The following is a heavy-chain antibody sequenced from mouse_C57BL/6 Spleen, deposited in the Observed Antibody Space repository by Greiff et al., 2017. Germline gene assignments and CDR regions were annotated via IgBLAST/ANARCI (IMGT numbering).Heavy chain of an antibody. V-gene: IGHV1-50*01. CDR3: ATGYYAMDY. J-gene: IGHJ4*01. Sequence: QVQLQQPGAELVKPGASVKLSCKASGYTFTSYWMQWVKQRPGQGIEWIGEIDPSDSYTNYNQKFKGKATLTVDTSSSTAYMQLSSLTSEDSAVYYCATGYYAMDYWGQGTSVTVSS. CDR2: IDPSDSYT. CDR1: GYTFTSYW.